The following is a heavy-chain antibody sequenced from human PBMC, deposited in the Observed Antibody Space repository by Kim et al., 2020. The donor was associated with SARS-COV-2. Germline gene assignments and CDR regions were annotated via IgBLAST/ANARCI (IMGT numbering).Heavy chain of an antibody. D-gene: IGHD3-10*01. Sequence: ASVKVSCKASGYTFTGYYMHWVRQAPGQGLEWMGWINPNSGGTNYAQKFQGWVTMTRDTSIRTAYMELSRLRSDDTAVYYCARAGAYYYGSGRHQHIDYWGQGTLVTVSS. CDR1: GYTFTGYY. CDR2: INPNSGGT. V-gene: IGHV1-2*04. J-gene: IGHJ4*02. CDR3: ARAGAYYYGSGRHQHIDY.